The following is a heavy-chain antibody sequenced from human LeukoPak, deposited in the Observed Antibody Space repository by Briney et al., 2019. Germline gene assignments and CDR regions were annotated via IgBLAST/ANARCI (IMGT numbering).Heavy chain of an antibody. Sequence: SETLSLTCTVSGGSISSGGYYWRWIRQHPGKGLEWIGYIYYSGSTYYNPSLKSRVTISVDTSKNQFSLKLSSVTAADTAVYYCARDSDMGAFDIWGQGTMVTVSS. V-gene: IGHV4-31*03. D-gene: IGHD1-26*01. CDR1: GGSISSGGYY. CDR2: IYYSGST. CDR3: ARDSDMGAFDI. J-gene: IGHJ3*02.